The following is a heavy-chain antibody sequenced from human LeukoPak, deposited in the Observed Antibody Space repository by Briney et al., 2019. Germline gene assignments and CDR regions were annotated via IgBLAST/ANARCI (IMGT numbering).Heavy chain of an antibody. CDR2: ISGSGGST. D-gene: IGHD6-19*01. J-gene: IGHJ4*02. V-gene: IGHV3-23*01. CDR3: ARSGYSSGWAFDY. CDR1: GFTFSSYA. Sequence: GGSLRLSCAASGFTFSSYAMSWVRQAPGKGLEWVSAISGSGGSTYYADSVKGRFTISRDNSKNTLYLQMNSLRAEDTAVYYCARSGYSSGWAFDYWGQGTLVTVSS.